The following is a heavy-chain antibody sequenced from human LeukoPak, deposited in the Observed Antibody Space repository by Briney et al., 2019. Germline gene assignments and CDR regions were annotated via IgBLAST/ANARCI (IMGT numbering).Heavy chain of an antibody. V-gene: IGHV3-23*01. CDR1: GFTFSSYA. D-gene: IGHD3-10*02. Sequence: PGGSLRLSCAASGFTFSSYAMSWVRQAPGKGLEWVSAIGGSGGNTHYADSVKGRFTISRDNSKNTLYLQMNSLRAEDTAVYYCAKGCTGSHPGGNWFDPWGQGTLVTVSS. CDR2: IGGSGGNT. CDR3: AKGCTGSHPGGNWFDP. J-gene: IGHJ5*02.